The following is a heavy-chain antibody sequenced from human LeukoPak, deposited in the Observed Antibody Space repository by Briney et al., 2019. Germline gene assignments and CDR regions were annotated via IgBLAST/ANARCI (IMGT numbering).Heavy chain of an antibody. J-gene: IGHJ4*02. V-gene: IGHV4-34*01. CDR2: INHSGST. Sequence: SETLSLTCVVYGGSFSGYYWSWIRQPPGKGLEWIGEINHSGSTNYNPSLKSRVTISVDTSKNQFSLKLSSVTAADTAVYYCARGHRRITIFGVGLFDYWGQGTLVTVSS. CDR1: GGSFSGYY. D-gene: IGHD3-3*01. CDR3: ARGHRRITIFGVGLFDY.